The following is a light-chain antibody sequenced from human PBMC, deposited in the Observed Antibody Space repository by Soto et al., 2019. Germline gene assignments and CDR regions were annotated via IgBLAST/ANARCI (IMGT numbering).Light chain of an antibody. CDR2: DDS. Sequence: SYELTQPPSVSLAPGQTARITCGGTNIGSKSVHWYQQKPGQAPVVVVYDDSDRPSGIPERFSGSNSGNTAALTISRVEAGDEADYYCQVWDSSNDHEEWVFGGGTQLTVL. CDR1: NIGSKS. V-gene: IGLV3-21*02. J-gene: IGLJ3*02. CDR3: QVWDSSNDHEEWV.